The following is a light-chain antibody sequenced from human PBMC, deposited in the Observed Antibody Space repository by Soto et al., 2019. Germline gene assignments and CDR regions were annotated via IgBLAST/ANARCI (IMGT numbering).Light chain of an antibody. CDR2: DAS. CDR3: QQRKSWPLT. Sequence: EIVLTQSPATLSLSPGERATLSCRASQSVSSYLAWYQQKPGQAPRLLIYDASNRATGIPARFSGSGSGTDFTRTISSLEPEERAVCYGQQRKSWPLTVGEGARLEMK. J-gene: IGKJ5*01. CDR1: QSVSSY. V-gene: IGKV3-11*01.